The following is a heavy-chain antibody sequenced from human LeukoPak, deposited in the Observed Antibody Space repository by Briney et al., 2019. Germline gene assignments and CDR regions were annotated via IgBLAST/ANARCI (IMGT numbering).Heavy chain of an antibody. V-gene: IGHV1-3*01. Sequence: ASVKVSCKASGYTFTSYAMHWVRQAPGQRLEWMGWINAGNGNTKYSQKFQGRVTITRDTSASTAYMEPSSLRSEDTAVYYCAGDCSSTSCYYKFTGWFDPWGQGTLVTVSS. J-gene: IGHJ5*02. D-gene: IGHD2-2*01. CDR2: INAGNGNT. CDR1: GYTFTSYA. CDR3: AGDCSSTSCYYKFTGWFDP.